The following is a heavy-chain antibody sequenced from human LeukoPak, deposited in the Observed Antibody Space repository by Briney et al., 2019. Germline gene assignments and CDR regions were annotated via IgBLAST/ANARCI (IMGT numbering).Heavy chain of an antibody. V-gene: IGHV1-24*01. CDR2: FDPEDGET. J-gene: IGHJ4*02. Sequence: ASVKVSCKVSGYTLTELSMHWVRQGPGQGLGLMGGFDPEDGETIYAQTYQGRVTMTDDTSTDTAYMELRSLRPEDKAVYYCATRPRAATHFDYWGQGTLVTVSS. CDR1: GYTLTELS. D-gene: IGHD1-26*01. CDR3: ATRPRAATHFDY.